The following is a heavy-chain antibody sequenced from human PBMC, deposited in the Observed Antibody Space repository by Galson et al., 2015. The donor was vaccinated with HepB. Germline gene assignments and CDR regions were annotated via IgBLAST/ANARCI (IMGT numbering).Heavy chain of an antibody. CDR2: INPRTGGT. CDR3: AREGRGMDV. V-gene: IGHV1-2*02. J-gene: IGHJ6*02. Sequence: SVKVSCKASGYTFTDNYVHWVRQAPGQGLEWVGYINPRTGGTKYAQTFQGRVTMTRDTSMTTVYMDLTRLKSDDTAVYYCAREGRGMDVWGQGTTVTVSS. CDR1: GYTFTDNY.